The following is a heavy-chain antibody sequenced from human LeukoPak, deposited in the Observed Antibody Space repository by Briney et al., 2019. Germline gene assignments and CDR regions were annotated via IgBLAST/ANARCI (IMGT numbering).Heavy chain of an antibody. J-gene: IGHJ4*02. D-gene: IGHD3-10*01. CDR2: IKQDGSEK. CDR3: ARWGSPTMVRRSGGPLDY. V-gene: IGHV3-7*01. CDR1: GFTFSSYW. Sequence: GGSLRLSCAASGFTFSSYWMSWIRQAPGKGLEWVANIKQDGSEKYYVDSVKGRFTISRDNAKNSLYLQMNSLRAEDTAVYYCARWGSPTMVRRSGGPLDYWGQGTLVTVSS.